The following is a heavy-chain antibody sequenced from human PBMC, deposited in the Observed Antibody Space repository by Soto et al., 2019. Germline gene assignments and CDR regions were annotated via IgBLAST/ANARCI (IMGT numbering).Heavy chain of an antibody. V-gene: IGHV4-4*08. D-gene: IGHD3-10*01. CDR2: IYTNGGT. CDR3: ARGLGSDSLIRGPFDY. Sequence: SETLSLTCTVSGGSISSYYWSWIRQPPGKGLEWIGYIYTNGGTYYNPSPKRRIDISADMSKNQFSLKLSSMTAADTAVYFCARGLGSDSLIRGPFDYWGQGSLVTVSS. J-gene: IGHJ4*02. CDR1: GGSISSYY.